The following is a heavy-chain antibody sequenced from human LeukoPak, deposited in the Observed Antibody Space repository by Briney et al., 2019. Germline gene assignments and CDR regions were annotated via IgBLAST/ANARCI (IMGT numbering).Heavy chain of an antibody. D-gene: IGHD6-13*01. CDR1: GFTFDDYA. V-gene: IGHV3-9*01. Sequence: AGGSLRLSCAASGFTFDDYAMHWVRQAPGKGLEWVSGISWNNGSIGYADSVKGRFTISRDNAKNSLYLQMNSLRAEDTALYYCAISSSWYGYYFDYWGQGTLVTVSS. CDR3: AISSSWYGYYFDY. CDR2: ISWNNGSI. J-gene: IGHJ4*02.